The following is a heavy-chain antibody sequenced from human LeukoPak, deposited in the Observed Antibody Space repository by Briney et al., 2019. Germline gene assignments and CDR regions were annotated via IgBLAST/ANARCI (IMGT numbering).Heavy chain of an antibody. CDR3: AKDAGDILTGYPGDAFDI. Sequence: PGGSLRLSCVASGFTFSSYNMNWVRQAPGKGLEWISHISGNSNTIYYADSVKGRFTISRDNAKNSLYLQMNSLRAEDTAVYYCAKDAGDILTGYPGDAFDIWGQGTMVTVSS. CDR2: ISGNSNTI. V-gene: IGHV3-48*01. CDR1: GFTFSSYN. J-gene: IGHJ3*02. D-gene: IGHD3-9*01.